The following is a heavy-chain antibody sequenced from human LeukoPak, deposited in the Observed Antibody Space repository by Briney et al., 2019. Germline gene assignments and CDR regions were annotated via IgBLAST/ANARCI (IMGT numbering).Heavy chain of an antibody. CDR3: ARKGWLPFDY. CDR2: INPSGGST. D-gene: IGHD3-22*01. J-gene: IGHJ4*02. V-gene: IGHV1-46*02. Sequence: ASVKVSCKASGYTFNTYGISWVRQAPGQGLEWMGIINPSGGSTSYAQKFQGRVTMTRDMSTSTVYMELSSLRSEDTAVYYCARKGWLPFDYWGQGTLVTVSS. CDR1: GYTFNTYG.